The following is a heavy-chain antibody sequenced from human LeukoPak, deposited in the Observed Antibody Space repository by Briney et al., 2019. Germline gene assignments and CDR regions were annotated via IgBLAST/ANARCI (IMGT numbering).Heavy chain of an antibody. CDR2: IFNSDDTI. J-gene: IGHJ3*02. D-gene: IGHD6-13*01. V-gene: IGHV3-48*03. CDR1: GFTFSTYE. Sequence: GGSLRLSCAASGFTFSTYEMNWVRQAPGKGLEWVSYIFNSDDTIKYADSVKGRFTISRDNAQNSLYLQIGSLRAEDTAIYYCARVGYSSSWHSGSAFEIWGQGTMVTVSS. CDR3: ARVGYSSSWHSGSAFEI.